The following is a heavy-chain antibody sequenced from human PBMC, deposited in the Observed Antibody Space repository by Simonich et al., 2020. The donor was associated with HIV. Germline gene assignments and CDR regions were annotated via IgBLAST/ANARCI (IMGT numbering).Heavy chain of an antibody. CDR3: AAVKYYYDSSGFSYDGVDV. J-gene: IGHJ3*01. D-gene: IGHD3-22*01. CDR1: GYTLTELS. V-gene: IGHV1-24*01. CDR2: VNPEDGET. Sequence: QVQLVQSGAEVKKPGASVKVSCKVSGYTLTELSMHWVRQAPGKGVEWMGGVNPEDGETNDAQKFQGRVTMTEDSSTDTAHVELSSMTSEDTAVYFCAAVKYYYDSSGFSYDGVDVWGQGTMVTVSS.